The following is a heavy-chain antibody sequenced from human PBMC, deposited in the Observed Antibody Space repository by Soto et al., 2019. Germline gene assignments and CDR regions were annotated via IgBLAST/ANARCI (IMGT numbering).Heavy chain of an antibody. V-gene: IGHV3-33*01. D-gene: IGHD2-21*01. J-gene: IGHJ4*02. CDR2: IWYDGSNK. CDR3: ARDSFPYVGIAPPDS. Sequence: QVQLVESGGGVVQPGRSLRLSCAASGFTFSSYGMHWVRQAPGKGLEWVAVIWYDGSNKYYADSVKGRFTISRDNSKHPLYLQMNSLRAEDTAVYYCARDSFPYVGIAPPDSWGQGTLVTVSS. CDR1: GFTFSSYG.